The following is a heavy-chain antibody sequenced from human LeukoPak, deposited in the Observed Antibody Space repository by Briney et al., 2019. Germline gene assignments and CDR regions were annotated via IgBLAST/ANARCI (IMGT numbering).Heavy chain of an antibody. J-gene: IGHJ4*02. Sequence: GGSLRLSCAAAGFTFSNYAMTWVRQAPGKGLEWVSSISGSGGSTYYADSVKGRFTISRDNSKNTLYLQMYSLRAEDTAVYYCAKGPLALDYWGQGTLVTVSS. D-gene: IGHD2-15*01. CDR2: ISGSGGST. CDR3: AKGPLALDY. V-gene: IGHV3-23*01. CDR1: GFTFSNYA.